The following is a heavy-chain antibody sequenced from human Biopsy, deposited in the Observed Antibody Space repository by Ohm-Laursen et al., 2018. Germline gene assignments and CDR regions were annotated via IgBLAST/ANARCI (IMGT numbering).Heavy chain of an antibody. V-gene: IGHV1-69*01. J-gene: IGHJ4*02. Sequence: SSVKVSCKASGYTFTTYDISWVRQAPGQGLEWMGGIIPMFGTANYAQMFQGRVTISADESTSTSYMELSSLTTEGTAIYYCARGPHSGSHSCFDYWGRGTLVTVSS. CDR1: GYTFTTYD. CDR3: ARGPHSGSHSCFDY. CDR2: IIPMFGTA. D-gene: IGHD1-26*01.